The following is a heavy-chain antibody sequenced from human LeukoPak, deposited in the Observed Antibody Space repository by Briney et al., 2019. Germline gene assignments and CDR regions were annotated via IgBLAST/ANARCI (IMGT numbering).Heavy chain of an antibody. CDR3: ARGGSAPGRHYYYYYVDV. Sequence: PSETLSLTCTVSGGSISAYYWIWIRQPPGKGREWIGYISYSGSTNYNPSLKSRVTISVDTSKNQFSLKLGSVTAADTALYYCARGGSAPGRHYYYYYVDVWGKGTTVIVSS. CDR2: ISYSGST. V-gene: IGHV4-59*01. D-gene: IGHD6-13*01. CDR1: GGSISAYY. J-gene: IGHJ6*03.